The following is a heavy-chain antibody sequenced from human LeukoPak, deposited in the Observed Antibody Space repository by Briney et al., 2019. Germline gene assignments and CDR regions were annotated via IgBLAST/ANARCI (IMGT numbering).Heavy chain of an antibody. CDR3: ARVARGDYYYYYMDV. CDR1: GFTSSSYW. CDR2: INNDGRST. Sequence: GGSLRLSCGASGFTSSSYWMHWVRQAPGKGLVWVSRINNDGRSTSYADSVQGRFTISRDNAKNTLYLQMNSLRAEDTALYYCARVARGDYYYYYMDVWGKGTTVTVSS. J-gene: IGHJ6*03. V-gene: IGHV3-74*01. D-gene: IGHD3-10*01.